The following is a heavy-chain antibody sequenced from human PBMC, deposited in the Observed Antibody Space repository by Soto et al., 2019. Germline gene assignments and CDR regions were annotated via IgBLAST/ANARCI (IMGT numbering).Heavy chain of an antibody. CDR1: GYTFTGYY. CDR3: AREDTAMAADYYYYGMDV. V-gene: IGHV1-2*04. J-gene: IGHJ6*02. D-gene: IGHD5-18*01. CDR2: NNPNSGGT. Sequence: QVQLVQSGAEVKKPGASVKVSCKASGYTFTGYYMHWVRQAPGQGLEWMGWNNPNSGGTNYAQKFQGWVTMTRDTSISTAYMELSRLRSDDTAVYYCAREDTAMAADYYYYGMDVWGQGTTVTVSS.